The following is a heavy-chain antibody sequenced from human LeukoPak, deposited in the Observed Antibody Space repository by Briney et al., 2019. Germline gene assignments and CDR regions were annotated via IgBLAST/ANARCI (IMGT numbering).Heavy chain of an antibody. CDR2: VYTDGST. J-gene: IGHJ4*02. V-gene: IGHV4-4*07. CDR1: GASISSYY. Sequence: PSETLSLTCTVSGASISSYYWSWIRQPAGMRLEWIGRVYTDGSTNYNPSLRSRVTISVDTSKNQFSLKVNSVTAADTAVYYCAGHHPRNTVDFWGQGTLVTVSS. D-gene: IGHD2-8*02. CDR3: AGHHPRNTVDF.